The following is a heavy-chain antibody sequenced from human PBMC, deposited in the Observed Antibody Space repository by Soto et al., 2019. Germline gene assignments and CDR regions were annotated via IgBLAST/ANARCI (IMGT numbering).Heavy chain of an antibody. J-gene: IGHJ4*02. Sequence: SETLSLTCVVSGYSISSGYYWGWIRQPPGKGLEWIGNIYHSGITYYNPPLKSRLTISVAPSKNQFSLKLYSVTAADTAVYYCARDLGSGSYGYWGQGTLVTVSS. D-gene: IGHD3-10*01. CDR1: GYSISSGYY. CDR3: ARDLGSGSYGY. V-gene: IGHV4-38-2*02. CDR2: IYHSGIT.